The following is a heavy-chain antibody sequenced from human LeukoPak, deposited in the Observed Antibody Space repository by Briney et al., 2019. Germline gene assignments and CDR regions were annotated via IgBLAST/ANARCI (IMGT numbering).Heavy chain of an antibody. CDR3: ARLDYGGHYFDY. CDR2: IYYSGST. CDR1: GGSISSSSSY. J-gene: IGHJ4*02. D-gene: IGHD4-17*01. Sequence: SETLSLTCTVSGGSISSSSSYWGWIRQPPGKGLEWIGSIYYSGSTYYNPSLTSRVTISVDTSKNQFSLKLSSVTAADTAVYYCARLDYGGHYFDYWGQRTLVTVSS. V-gene: IGHV4-39*01.